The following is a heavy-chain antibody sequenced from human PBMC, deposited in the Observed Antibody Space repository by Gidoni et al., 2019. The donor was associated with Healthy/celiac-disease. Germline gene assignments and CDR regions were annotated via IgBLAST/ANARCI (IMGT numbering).Heavy chain of an antibody. D-gene: IGHD3-3*01. CDR3: ARDLTIFGVVLMGGAFDI. J-gene: IGHJ3*02. CDR1: GGTFSSYA. Sequence: QVQLVQSGAEVKKPGSSVKVSCKASGGTFSSYAISWVRQAPGQGLEWMGRIIPILGIANYAQKFQGRVTITADKSTSTAYMELSSLRSEDTAVYYCARDLTIFGVVLMGGAFDIWGQGTMVTVSS. CDR2: IIPILGIA. V-gene: IGHV1-69*09.